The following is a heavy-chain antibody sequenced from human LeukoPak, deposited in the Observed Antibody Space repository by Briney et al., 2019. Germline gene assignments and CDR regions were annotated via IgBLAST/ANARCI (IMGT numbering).Heavy chain of an antibody. Sequence: SETLSLTCTVSGGSISSYYWSWIRQPPGKGLEWIGYINDSGSTNCNPSLKSRVSISVDTSKNQFSLKLSSVTAADTAVYYCARSGGFEEPWGQGTLVTVSS. J-gene: IGHJ4*02. D-gene: IGHD3-10*01. CDR3: ARSGGFEEP. CDR2: INDSGST. V-gene: IGHV4-59*01. CDR1: GGSISSYY.